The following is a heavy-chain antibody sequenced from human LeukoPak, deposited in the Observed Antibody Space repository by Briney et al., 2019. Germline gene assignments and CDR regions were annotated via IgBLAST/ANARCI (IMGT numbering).Heavy chain of an antibody. J-gene: IGHJ4*02. CDR3: ARLWGVTTFRGLDY. V-gene: IGHV1-18*01. Sequence: GASVKVSRKASGYTFTSYGISWVRQAPGQGLEWMGWISAYNGNTNYAQKLQGRVTMTTDTSTSTAYMELRSLRSDDTAVYYCARLWGVTTFRGLDYWGQGTLVTVSS. CDR1: GYTFTSYG. D-gene: IGHD4-11*01. CDR2: ISAYNGNT.